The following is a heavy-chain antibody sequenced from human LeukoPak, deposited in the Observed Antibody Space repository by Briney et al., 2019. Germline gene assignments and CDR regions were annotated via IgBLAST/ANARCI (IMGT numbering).Heavy chain of an antibody. CDR3: ARQLGIGGFFDS. CDR2: VYYSGST. V-gene: IGHV4-30-4*07. J-gene: IGHJ4*02. Sequence: SETLSLTCAVAGDSIRPGGYSWSWIRQPPGKGLEYIGYVYYSGSTYYNPSLKSRLTISVDTSKIQFSMKLRSLTAADTAVYFCARQLGIGGFFDSWGQGTQVTVSS. CDR1: GDSIRPGGYS. D-gene: IGHD7-27*01.